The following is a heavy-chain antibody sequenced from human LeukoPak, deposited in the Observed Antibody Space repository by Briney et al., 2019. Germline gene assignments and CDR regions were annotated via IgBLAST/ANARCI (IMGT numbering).Heavy chain of an antibody. CDR1: GFTFNSYA. CDR2: IGGSGGTT. J-gene: IGHJ4*02. CDR3: AKEGRIEAAFDY. Sequence: GGSLRLSCAASGFTFNSYAMSWVRQAPGKGLEWVSSIGGSGGTTYYADSVKGRFTISRDNSKNTLYLQMNSLRAEDTAVYYCAKEGRIEAAFDYWGQGTLVTVSS. V-gene: IGHV3-23*01. D-gene: IGHD6-13*01.